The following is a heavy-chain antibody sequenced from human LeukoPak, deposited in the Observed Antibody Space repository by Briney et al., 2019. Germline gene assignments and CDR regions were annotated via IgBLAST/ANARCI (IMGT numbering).Heavy chain of an antibody. CDR1: GFTFNSYA. CDR2: IGGSGGTT. J-gene: IGHJ4*02. CDR3: AKEGRIEAAFDY. Sequence: GGSLRLSCAASGFTFNSYAMSWVRQAPGKGLEWVSSIGGSGGTTYYADSVKGRFTISRDNSKNTLYLQMNSLRAEDTAVYYCAKEGRIEAAFDYWGQGTLVTVSS. V-gene: IGHV3-23*01. D-gene: IGHD6-13*01.